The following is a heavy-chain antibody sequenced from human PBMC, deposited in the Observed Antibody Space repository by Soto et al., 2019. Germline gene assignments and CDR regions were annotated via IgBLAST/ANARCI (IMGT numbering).Heavy chain of an antibody. J-gene: IGHJ4*02. CDR2: IFSNDEK. CDR3: ARMWVEGYSSSWYEDY. CDR1: GFSLSNARMG. D-gene: IGHD6-13*01. V-gene: IGHV2-26*01. Sequence: KESGPVLVKPTETLTLTCPVSGFSLSNARMGVSWIRQPPGKALEWLAHIFSNDEKSYSTSLKSRLTISKDTSKSQVVLTMTNMDPVDTATEYCARMWVEGYSSSWYEDYWGQGTLVTVSS.